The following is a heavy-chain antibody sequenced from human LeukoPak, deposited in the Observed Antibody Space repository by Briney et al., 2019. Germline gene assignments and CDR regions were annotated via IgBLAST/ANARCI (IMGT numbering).Heavy chain of an antibody. CDR1: GGSISSYY. D-gene: IGHD2-15*01. V-gene: IGHV4-59*01. J-gene: IGHJ4*02. CDR3: AREGGYCSGGSCYRIIDY. CDR2: IYYSGST. Sequence: SEALSLTCTVSGGSISSYYWSWIRQPPGKGLEWIGYIYYSGSTNYNPSLKSRVTISVDTSKNQFSLKLSSVTAADTAVYYCAREGGYCSGGSCYRIIDYWGQGTLVTVSS.